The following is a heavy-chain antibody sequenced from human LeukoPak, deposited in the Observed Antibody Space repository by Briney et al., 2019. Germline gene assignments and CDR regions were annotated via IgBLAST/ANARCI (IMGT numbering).Heavy chain of an antibody. CDR3: ARDYGDYVLSY. CDR1: GYTFTSYY. V-gene: IGHV1-46*01. J-gene: IGHJ4*02. CDR2: INPSGGST. D-gene: IGHD4-17*01. Sequence: GASVKVSCEASGYTFTSYYMHWVRQAPGQGLEWMGIINPSGGSTSYAQKFQGRVTMTRDTSTSTVYMELSSLRSEDTAVYYCARDYGDYVLSYWGQGTLVTVSS.